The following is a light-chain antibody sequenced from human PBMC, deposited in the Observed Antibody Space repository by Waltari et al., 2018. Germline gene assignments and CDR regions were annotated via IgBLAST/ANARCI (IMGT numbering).Light chain of an antibody. J-gene: IGKJ1*01. CDR3: LQYNSTPRT. CDR1: QGISTY. Sequence: DIQMTQSPSSLSASAGDRVTITCRASQGISTYLNWYQQKPGKAPKRLIYAASSLESGVPSRFSGSGSGTDFTLTISSLQPEDFATYYYLQYNSTPRTFGQGTKVEIK. CDR2: AAS. V-gene: IGKV1-17*01.